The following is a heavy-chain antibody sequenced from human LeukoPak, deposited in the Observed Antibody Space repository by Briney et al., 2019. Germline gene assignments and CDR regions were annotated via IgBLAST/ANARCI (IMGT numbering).Heavy chain of an antibody. CDR3: AKGLGDSCYSALDY. J-gene: IGHJ4*02. D-gene: IGHD2-15*01. V-gene: IGHV3-23*01. Sequence: PGGSLTLSCAASGFTFSSYAMSWVRQAPGKGLEWVSGISSSGTSTYYADFVKGRITISRDNSKNTLYVQMNSLRAEDTAVYYCAKGLGDSCYSALDYWGQGTLVTVSS. CDR2: ISSSGTST. CDR1: GFTFSSYA.